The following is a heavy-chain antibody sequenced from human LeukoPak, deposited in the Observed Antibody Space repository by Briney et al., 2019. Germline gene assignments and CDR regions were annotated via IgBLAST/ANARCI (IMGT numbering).Heavy chain of an antibody. Sequence: GGSLRLSCAASGFTFSSYAMSWVRQAPGKGLEWVSAISGSGGSTYYADSVKGRFTISRDNSKNTLYLQMNSLRAEDTAVYYCAKSAEYYYDSSGSYYFDYWGQGTLVTVSS. CDR1: GFTFSSYA. V-gene: IGHV3-23*01. J-gene: IGHJ4*02. CDR3: AKSAEYYYDSSGSYYFDY. CDR2: ISGSGGST. D-gene: IGHD3-22*01.